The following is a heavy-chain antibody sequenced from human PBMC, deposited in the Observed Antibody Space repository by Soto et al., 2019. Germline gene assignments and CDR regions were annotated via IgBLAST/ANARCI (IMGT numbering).Heavy chain of an antibody. Sequence: QITLKESGPTLVKPTQTLTLTCTFSGFSLSTSGVGVGWIRQPPGKALEWLALIYWDDDKRYSPSLKSRLTNPKDTSKNQVVLTMTNMDPVDTATYYCAHRYYDILTGYYKDVWGQGTTVTVSS. CDR1: GFSLSTSGVG. CDR3: AHRYYDILTGYYKDV. CDR2: IYWDDDK. V-gene: IGHV2-5*02. D-gene: IGHD3-9*01. J-gene: IGHJ6*02.